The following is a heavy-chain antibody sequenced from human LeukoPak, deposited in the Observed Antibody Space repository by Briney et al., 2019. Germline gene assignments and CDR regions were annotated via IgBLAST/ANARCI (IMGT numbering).Heavy chain of an antibody. CDR3: ARSDHSGWYSWDAFDI. J-gene: IGHJ3*02. CDR1: GYTFTSYA. CDR2: INAGNGNT. V-gene: IGHV1-3*01. Sequence: ASVKVSCKASGYTFTSYAMHWVRQAPGQRLEWMGWINAGNGNTKYSQKFQGRVTITRDTSASTAYMELSSLRSEDTAVYYCARSDHSGWYSWDAFDIWGQGTMVTVSS. D-gene: IGHD6-19*01.